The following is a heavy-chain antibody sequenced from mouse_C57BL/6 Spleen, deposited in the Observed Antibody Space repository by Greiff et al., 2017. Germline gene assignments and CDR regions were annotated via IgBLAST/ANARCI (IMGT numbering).Heavy chain of an antibody. Sequence: EVQLQQSGAELVRPGASVKLSCTASGFNIKDYYMHWVKQRPEQGLAWIGRIDPEDGDTEYAPKFQGKATMTADTSSNTAYLQLSSLTSEDTAVYYCTTLYYGSSYDWYFDVWGTGTTVTVSS. V-gene: IGHV14-1*01. D-gene: IGHD1-1*01. CDR3: TTLYYGSSYDWYFDV. J-gene: IGHJ1*03. CDR2: IDPEDGDT. CDR1: GFNIKDYY.